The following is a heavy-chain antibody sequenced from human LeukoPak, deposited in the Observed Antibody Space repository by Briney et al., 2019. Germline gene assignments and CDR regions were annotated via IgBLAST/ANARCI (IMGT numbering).Heavy chain of an antibody. CDR2: VDSDGTST. Sequence: GGSLRLSCAASGFTFSNNGMTWVRQAPGKGLVWVSRVDSDGTSTTYADSVKGRFTTSRDNAKNILYLQMDSLRDEDTAVYYCARDSASQAYWGQGTLVTVSS. CDR1: GFTFSNNG. V-gene: IGHV3-74*03. D-gene: IGHD1-26*01. CDR3: ARDSASQAY. J-gene: IGHJ4*02.